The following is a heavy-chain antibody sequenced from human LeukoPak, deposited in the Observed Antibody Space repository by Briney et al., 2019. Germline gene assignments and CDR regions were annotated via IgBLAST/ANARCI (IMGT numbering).Heavy chain of an antibody. J-gene: IGHJ6*02. Sequence: GGSLRLSCAVSGFIFSSYSMNWVRQAPGKGLEWVSHISSSSTSKYYADSVKGRFTISRDNAKNSLYLQMNSLRAEDTAVYYCARGQYGMDVWGQGTTVTVSS. CDR1: GFIFSSYS. CDR3: ARGQYGMDV. CDR2: ISSSSTSK. V-gene: IGHV3-48*04.